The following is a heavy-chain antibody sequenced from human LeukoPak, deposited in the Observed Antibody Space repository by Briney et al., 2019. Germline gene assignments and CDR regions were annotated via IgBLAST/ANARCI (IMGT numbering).Heavy chain of an antibody. J-gene: IGHJ4*02. CDR2: INSDGSST. Sequence: GGSLRLSCAASGFTFSSYWMHWVRQAPGKGLVWVSRINSDGSSTSYADSVKGRFTISRDNAKNTLYLQMNSLRAEDTAVYYCARDAADYDYVWVSYRSSPADYWGQGTLVTVSS. CDR3: ARDAADYDYVWVSYRSSPADY. CDR1: GFTFSSYW. V-gene: IGHV3-74*01. D-gene: IGHD3-16*02.